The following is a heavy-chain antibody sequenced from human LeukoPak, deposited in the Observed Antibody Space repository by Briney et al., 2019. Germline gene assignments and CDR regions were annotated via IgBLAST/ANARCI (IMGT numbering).Heavy chain of an antibody. CDR1: EYTFTSYT. V-gene: IGHV1-3*01. Sequence: ASVKVSCKAFEYTFTSYTMHWVRQAPGQRLEWMGWINAGNGNTKYSEKFQGRVIITRDTSANTAYMELSSLRSEDTAVYYCARDSGSDWWDHWGQGTLVTVSS. CDR2: INAGNGNT. D-gene: IGHD5-12*01. J-gene: IGHJ5*02. CDR3: ARDSGSDWWDH.